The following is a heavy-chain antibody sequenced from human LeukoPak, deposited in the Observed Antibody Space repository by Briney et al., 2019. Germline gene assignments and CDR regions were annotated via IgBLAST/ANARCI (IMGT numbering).Heavy chain of an antibody. CDR3: ARVSYSSSWSYWGPFDY. CDR2: IKQDGSEK. Sequence: PGGSLRLSCAASGFTFSRYWMSWVRQAPGKGLEWVANIKQDGSEKYYVDSVKGRFTISRDNAKNSLYLQMNSLRAEDTAVYYCARVSYSSSWSYWGPFDYWGQGTLVTVSS. CDR1: GFTFSRYW. D-gene: IGHD6-13*01. V-gene: IGHV3-7*01. J-gene: IGHJ4*02.